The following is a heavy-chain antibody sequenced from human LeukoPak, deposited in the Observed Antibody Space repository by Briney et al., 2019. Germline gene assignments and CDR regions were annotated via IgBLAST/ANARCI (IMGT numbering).Heavy chain of an antibody. V-gene: IGHV3-15*01. Sequence: PGGSLRLSCAASGFPCKNAWMSWVRQAPGKGLEGVGRIKSNASAAARDYGAPAKGRFTILRDDSKNTVYLQMNSLKTEDTATYFCATTRGYSGYDLGQWGQGTLVTVSS. CDR2: IKSNASAAAR. CDR1: GFPCKNAW. J-gene: IGHJ1*01. D-gene: IGHD5-12*01. CDR3: ATTRGYSGYDLGQ.